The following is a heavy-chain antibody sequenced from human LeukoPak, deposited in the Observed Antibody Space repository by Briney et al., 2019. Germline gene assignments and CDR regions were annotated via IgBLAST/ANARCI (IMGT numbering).Heavy chain of an antibody. CDR3: ARGEHMFIKGFSEAFDM. J-gene: IGHJ3*02. Sequence: ASVKVSCKASVYTFTGYYMYWVRQAPGQGLEWMGWINPNSGGTNYAQKFQGRVTMTRDTSISTAYMELSRLRSDDTAVYYCARGEHMFIKGFSEAFDMWGQGTMVTLSS. V-gene: IGHV1-2*02. CDR2: INPNSGGT. D-gene: IGHD3-10*02. CDR1: VYTFTGYY.